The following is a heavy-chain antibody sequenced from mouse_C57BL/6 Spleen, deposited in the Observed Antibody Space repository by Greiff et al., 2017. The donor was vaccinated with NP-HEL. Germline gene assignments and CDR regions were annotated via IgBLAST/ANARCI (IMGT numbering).Heavy chain of an antibody. CDR3: ARALYYGSSLDY. Sequence: VQLQQSGPELVKPGASVKIPCKASGYTFTDYNMDWVKQSHGKSLEWIGDINPNNGGTIYNQKFKGKATLTVDKSSSTAYMELRSLTSEDTAVYDCARALYYGSSLDYWGQGTTLTVSS. CDR2: INPNNGGT. V-gene: IGHV1-18*01. CDR1: GYTFTDYN. D-gene: IGHD1-1*01. J-gene: IGHJ2*01.